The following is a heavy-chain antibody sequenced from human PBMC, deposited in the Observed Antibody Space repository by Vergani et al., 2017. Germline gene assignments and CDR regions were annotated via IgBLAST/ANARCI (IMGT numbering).Heavy chain of an antibody. CDR3: ARTYSSSWYYFDY. Sequence: EVQLVESGGGLIQPGGSLRLSCAASGFTVSSNYMSWVRQAPGKGLEWVSVIYSGGSTYYADSVKGRVTISRDKSKNTLYLQMNSLRAEDTAVYYCARTYSSSWYYFDYWGQGTLVTVSS. CDR2: IYSGGST. CDR1: GFTVSSNY. V-gene: IGHV3-53*01. D-gene: IGHD6-13*01. J-gene: IGHJ4*02.